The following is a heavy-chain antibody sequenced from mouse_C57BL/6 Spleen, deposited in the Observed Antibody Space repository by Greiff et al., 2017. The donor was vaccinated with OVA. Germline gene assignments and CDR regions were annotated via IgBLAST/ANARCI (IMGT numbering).Heavy chain of an antibody. D-gene: IGHD1-1*01. CDR3: TTGYYGSRTWFAY. J-gene: IGHJ3*01. CDR2: IDPEIGDT. Sequence: VQLQQSGAELVRPGASVKLSCTASGFNIKDDYMHWVKQRPEQGLEWIGWIDPEIGDTEYASKFQGKATITADTSSNTAYLQLSSLTSEDTAVYYCTTGYYGSRTWFAYWGQGTLVTVSA. CDR1: GFNIKDDY. V-gene: IGHV14-4*01.